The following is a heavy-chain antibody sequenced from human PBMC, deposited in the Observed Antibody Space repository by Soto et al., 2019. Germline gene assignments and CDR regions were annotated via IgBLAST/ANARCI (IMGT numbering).Heavy chain of an antibody. J-gene: IGHJ5*01. D-gene: IGHD2-15*01. Sequence: EVQLVESGGGLVQPGGSLRLSCAASGFTFSSYSMNWVRQAPGKGLEWVSYISSSTSTIYYADSVKGRFTISRDNAKNSLYLQMNSLRAEDTAVYYCATDKGSSPIDSWGQGTLVTVSS. CDR3: ATDKGSSPIDS. CDR1: GFTFSSYS. V-gene: IGHV3-48*01. CDR2: ISSSTSTI.